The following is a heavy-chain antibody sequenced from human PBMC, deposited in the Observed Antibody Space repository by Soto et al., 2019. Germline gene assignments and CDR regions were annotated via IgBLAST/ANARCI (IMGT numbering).Heavy chain of an antibody. CDR2: LYYSGSS. J-gene: IGHJ5*02. Sequence: QVQLQESGPRLVKPSETLSLTCTVSRGSISRYYFSWIRQPPGKGLEWIGYLYYSGSSTYNPSLRRRVTISVDTPKTQISLTLNSVTAADTAVYFCVGSPGGLGWFDPWGLGILVTVSS. CDR3: VGSPGGLGWFDP. D-gene: IGHD6-19*01. V-gene: IGHV4-59*08. CDR1: RGSISRYY.